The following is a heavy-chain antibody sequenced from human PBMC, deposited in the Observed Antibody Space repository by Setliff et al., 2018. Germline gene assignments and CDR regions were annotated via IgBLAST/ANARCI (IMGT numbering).Heavy chain of an antibody. Sequence: ASVKVSCKASGYTFTSYYMHWVRQAPGQGLEWMGIINPSGGSTSYAQKFQGRVTMTRDTSTSTAYMELSSLRSEDRAIYHCVRGGRTLTTLPPSPPFAYWGQGTLVTVSS. D-gene: IGHD4-17*01. CDR2: INPSGGST. J-gene: IGHJ4*02. CDR1: GYTFTSYY. V-gene: IGHV1-46*01. CDR3: VRGGRTLTTLPPSPPFAY.